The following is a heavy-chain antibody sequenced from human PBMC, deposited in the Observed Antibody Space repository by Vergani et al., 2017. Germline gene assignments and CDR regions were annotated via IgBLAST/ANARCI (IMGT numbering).Heavy chain of an antibody. Sequence: EVQLVESGGVVVQPGGSLRLSCAASGFTFDDYAMHWVRQAPGKGLEWVSLISWDGGSTYYADSMKGRFTISRDNSKNSLYLQMNILRAEDTALYYCAKDMSGHYYYYCGMDVWSQGTTVTVSS. CDR2: ISWDGGST. CDR3: AKDMSGHYYYYCGMDV. CDR1: GFTFDDYA. J-gene: IGHJ6*02. V-gene: IGHV3-43D*03.